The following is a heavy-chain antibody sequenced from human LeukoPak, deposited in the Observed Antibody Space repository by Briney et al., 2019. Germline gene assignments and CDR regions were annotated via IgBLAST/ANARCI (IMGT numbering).Heavy chain of an antibody. D-gene: IGHD2-2*01. CDR3: ARRLTQYDCFDP. V-gene: IGHV6-1*01. CDR1: GDSVSSNSVT. CDR2: AYYRSTWYN. J-gene: IGHJ5*02. Sequence: SQTLSLTCAISGDSVSSNSVTWNWIRQSPSRGLEWLGRAYYRSTWYNDYAVSVRGRITVNSDTSKNQFSLHLNSVTPEDTAVYYCARRLTQYDCFDPWGQGILVTVSS.